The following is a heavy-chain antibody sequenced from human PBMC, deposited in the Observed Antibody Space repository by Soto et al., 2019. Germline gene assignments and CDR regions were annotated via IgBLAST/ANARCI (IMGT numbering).Heavy chain of an antibody. V-gene: IGHV5-10-1*01. Sequence: GASLKISCKGSGYSFAGYWITWVRQKPGKGLEWMGRIDPSDSQTYYSPSFRGHVTISVTKSITTVFLQWSSLGASDTAMYYCAASIFYYGMDVWGQGTTVTVSS. CDR3: AASIFYYGMDV. J-gene: IGHJ6*02. CDR2: IDPSDSQT. CDR1: GYSFAGYW.